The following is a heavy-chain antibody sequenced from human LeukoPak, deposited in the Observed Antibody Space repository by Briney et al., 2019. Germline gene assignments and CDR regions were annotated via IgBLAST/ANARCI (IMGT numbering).Heavy chain of an antibody. J-gene: IGHJ4*02. D-gene: IGHD3-10*01. CDR1: NFSVNNNY. CDR2: MDNFGIK. Sequence: GGSLRLSCAASNFSVNNNYVAWVRQAPGKGLEWVSCMDNFGIKTYAHSVQGRFTVSRDSARDIVFLQMNNLRVEDTAVYYCAGGKYYGTGTRPGYLGYWGLGTMVTASS. V-gene: IGHV3-53*01. CDR3: AGGKYYGTGTRPGYLGY.